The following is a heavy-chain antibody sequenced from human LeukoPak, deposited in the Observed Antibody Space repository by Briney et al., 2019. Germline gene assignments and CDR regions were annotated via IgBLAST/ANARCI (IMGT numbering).Heavy chain of an antibody. D-gene: IGHD3-16*01. CDR1: GGSISTYY. CDR2: IYYSGTT. V-gene: IGHV4-59*08. Sequence: SSETLSLTCTVSGGSISTYYWSWIRQPPGKALEWIGYIYYSGTTNYNPSLKSRVSISLDTSKNQFFLKVSSVTAADTAVYYCATLQSMGYDYSDYWGQGILVTDSS. CDR3: ATLQSMGYDYSDY. J-gene: IGHJ4*02.